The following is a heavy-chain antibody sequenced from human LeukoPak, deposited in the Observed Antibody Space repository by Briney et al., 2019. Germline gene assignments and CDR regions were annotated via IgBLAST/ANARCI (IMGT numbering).Heavy chain of an antibody. CDR2: IYHSGST. Sequence: PSETLSLTCAVSGGSISSGGYSWSWTRQPPGKGLEWIGYIYHSGSTYYNPSLKSRVTISVDRSKNQFSLKLTSVTAADTAVYYCARGGWELPLHFDYWGQGTLVTVSS. V-gene: IGHV4-30-2*01. D-gene: IGHD1-26*01. CDR3: ARGGWELPLHFDY. J-gene: IGHJ4*02. CDR1: GGSISSGGYS.